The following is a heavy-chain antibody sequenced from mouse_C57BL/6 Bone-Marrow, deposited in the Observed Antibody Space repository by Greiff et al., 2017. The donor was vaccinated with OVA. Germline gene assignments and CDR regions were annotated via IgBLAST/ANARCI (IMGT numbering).Heavy chain of an antibody. CDR2: IDPNSGGT. CDR1: GYTFTSYW. V-gene: IGHV1-72*01. CDR3: ASYDPSFAY. D-gene: IGHD2-12*01. Sequence: QQSCKASGYTFTSYWMHWVKQRPGRGLEWIGRIDPNSGGTKYNEKFKSKATLTVDKPSSTAYMQLSSLTSEDSAVYYCASYDPSFAYWGQGTLVTVSA. J-gene: IGHJ3*01.